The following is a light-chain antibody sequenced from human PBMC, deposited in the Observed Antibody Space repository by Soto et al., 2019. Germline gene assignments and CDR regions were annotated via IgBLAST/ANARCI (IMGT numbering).Light chain of an antibody. J-gene: IGKJ1*01. Sequence: EIVLTQSPGTLSLSPGERGTLSCRASQSVSSGYLAWYQQKPGQAPRLLIYDASSRATGIPDRFSGSGSGTDFTLTISILEPEDFAVYYCQQYGSSPWTFGQGTKVDIK. CDR1: QSVSSGY. V-gene: IGKV3-20*01. CDR2: DAS. CDR3: QQYGSSPWT.